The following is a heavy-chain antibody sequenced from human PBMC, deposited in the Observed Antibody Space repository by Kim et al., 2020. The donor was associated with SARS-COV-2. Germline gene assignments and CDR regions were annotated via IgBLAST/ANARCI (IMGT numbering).Heavy chain of an antibody. CDR1: GFTFDDDA. J-gene: IGHJ4*02. CDR2: ISRDGGGI. Sequence: GGSLRLSCAASGFTFDDDAIKWVRQVPGKGLEWVSRISRDGGGIKYEDSVKGRFTISRDNGKKSVYLQMNSLRSEDTALYYCVRGQQWLIKNWGQGTQVTVSS. CDR3: VRGQQWLIKN. V-gene: IGHV3-43*02. D-gene: IGHD6-19*01.